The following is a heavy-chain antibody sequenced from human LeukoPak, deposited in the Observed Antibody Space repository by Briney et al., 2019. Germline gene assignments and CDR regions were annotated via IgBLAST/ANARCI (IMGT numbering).Heavy chain of an antibody. J-gene: IGHJ4*02. Sequence: GGSLRLSCAASGFTFSSYGMHWVRQAPGKGLEWVAFIRYYGSNKYYADSVKGRFTISRDNSKNTLYLQMNRLRAEDTAVYYCAKDGGELVPAATNFDYWGQGTLVTVSS. V-gene: IGHV3-30*02. CDR3: AKDGGELVPAATNFDY. CDR2: IRYYGSNK. D-gene: IGHD2-2*01. CDR1: GFTFSSYG.